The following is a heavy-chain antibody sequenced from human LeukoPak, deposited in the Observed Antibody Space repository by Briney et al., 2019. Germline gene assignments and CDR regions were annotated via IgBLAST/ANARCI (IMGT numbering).Heavy chain of an antibody. Sequence: GGSLRLSCAASGFTFSTYWMNWVRQTPGKGLVWVSHINPDGSATSYADSVKGRFTISRDNAGNTLYLRMNSLRAEDTAAYYCVRDGLGTTPYDCWGQGILVTVSS. CDR2: INPDGSAT. J-gene: IGHJ4*02. V-gene: IGHV3-74*01. CDR3: VRDGLGTTPYDC. D-gene: IGHD1-1*01. CDR1: GFTFSTYW.